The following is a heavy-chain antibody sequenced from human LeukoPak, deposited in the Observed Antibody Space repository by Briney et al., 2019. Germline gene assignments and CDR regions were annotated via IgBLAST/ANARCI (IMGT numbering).Heavy chain of an antibody. Sequence: GGSLRLSCAASGFTFNTYAMHWVRQSPGKGLEWVAVIWYDGSEKYYADSVKGRFTISRDNSKNTLYLQMNSLSAEDTALYYSAGDPPRSGWKLDIWGQGTMVTVSS. CDR2: IWYDGSEK. J-gene: IGHJ3*02. CDR3: AGDPPRSGWKLDI. CDR1: GFTFNTYA. D-gene: IGHD6-25*01. V-gene: IGHV3-33*01.